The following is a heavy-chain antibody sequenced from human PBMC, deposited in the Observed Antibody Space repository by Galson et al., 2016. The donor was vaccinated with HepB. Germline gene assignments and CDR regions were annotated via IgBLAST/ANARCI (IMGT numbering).Heavy chain of an antibody. J-gene: IGHJ4*02. CDR3: AKGFWNGWFDRFDL. V-gene: IGHV4-39*01. CDR2: VYYSGST. D-gene: IGHD1-1*01. Sequence: ETLSLTCTVSGGSVSSGVDYWGWIRQPPGKGLEWIGSVYYSGSTYHNPSLKSRITISIDTSNNQFSLSLRSVTAADTAVYYCAKGFWNGWFDRFDLWGQGTLVPVSS. CDR1: GGSVSSGVDY.